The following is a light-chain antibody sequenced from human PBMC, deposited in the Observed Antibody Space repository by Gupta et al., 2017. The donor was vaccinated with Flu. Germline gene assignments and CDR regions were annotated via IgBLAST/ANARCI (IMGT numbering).Light chain of an antibody. V-gene: IGKV1-5*03. CDR2: RAS. CDR1: QSISSW. CDR3: QHENSSSRT. Sequence: PSTLSASVGDRVTSTCRARQSISSWLAWYQQKPGKAPNLLIYRASSLESGVPSRFSGSGSGTEFTLTISSRQPDDFATYYCQHENSSSRTFGQGTKVEIK. J-gene: IGKJ1*01.